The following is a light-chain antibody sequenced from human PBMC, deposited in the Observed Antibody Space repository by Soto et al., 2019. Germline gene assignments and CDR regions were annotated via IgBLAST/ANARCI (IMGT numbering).Light chain of an antibody. Sequence: IKMNLSASTVSSNFGSRVTITCRASQSISSWLAWYKQKPGKAAKLLSYDASSLESGVQSRFSGSGSCTESTFTIISFQAEEGAPYNCAEAYYHPRRFAEGTRLDNK. J-gene: IGKJ1*01. CDR3: AEAYYHPRR. V-gene: IGKV1-5*01. CDR2: DAS. CDR1: QSISSW.